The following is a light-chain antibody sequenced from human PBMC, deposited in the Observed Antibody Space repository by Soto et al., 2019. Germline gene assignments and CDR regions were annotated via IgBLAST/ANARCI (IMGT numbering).Light chain of an antibody. CDR3: MQALQTPVT. CDR2: LGS. CDR1: RSLLHSNGYNY. J-gene: IGKJ5*01. Sequence: DIVMTQSQLSLPVTPGEPASISCRSSRSLLHSNGYNYLDWYLQKPGQSPQLLIYLGSNRASGVPDRFSGSGSGTDFTLKISRVEAEDVGVYYCMQALQTPVTFGQGTRLEIK. V-gene: IGKV2-28*01.